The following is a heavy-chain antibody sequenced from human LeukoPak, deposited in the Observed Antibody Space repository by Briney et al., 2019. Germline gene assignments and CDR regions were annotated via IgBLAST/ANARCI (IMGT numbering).Heavy chain of an antibody. CDR3: AKMWAYDSSGYYYSSLDY. D-gene: IGHD3-22*01. CDR1: GFTVSSNY. J-gene: IGHJ4*02. Sequence: GGSLRLSCAASGFTVSSNYMSWVRQAPGKGLEWVSVIYSGGSTYYADSVKGRFTISRDNSKNTLYLQMNSLRAEDTAVYYCAKMWAYDSSGYYYSSLDYWGQGTLVTVSS. V-gene: IGHV3-53*01. CDR2: IYSGGST.